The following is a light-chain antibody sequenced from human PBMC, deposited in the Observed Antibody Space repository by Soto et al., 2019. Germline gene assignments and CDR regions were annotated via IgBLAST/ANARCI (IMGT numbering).Light chain of an antibody. CDR3: QQYGNSYT. V-gene: IGKV3-20*01. Sequence: ETVLTQSPGTLSLSPGERATLSCRASQSVSSSYLAWYQQKPGQAPRLLIYGASTRATGIPDRFSGSGSGTDFTLTISRLEPGDFAVYYCQQYGNSYTFGQGTKLEIK. CDR2: GAS. J-gene: IGKJ2*01. CDR1: QSVSSSY.